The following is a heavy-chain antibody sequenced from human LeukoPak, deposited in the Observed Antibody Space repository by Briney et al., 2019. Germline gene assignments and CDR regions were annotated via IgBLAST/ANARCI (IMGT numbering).Heavy chain of an antibody. CDR2: IYYSGST. CDR3: ARVTMVRGVIGSYMDV. J-gene: IGHJ6*03. V-gene: IGHV4-39*07. CDR1: GGSISSSSYY. D-gene: IGHD3-10*01. Sequence: SETLSLTCTVSGGSISSSSYYWGWIRQPPGKGLEWIGSIYYSGSTYYNPSLKSRVTISVDTSKNQFSLKLSSVTAADTAVYYCARVTMVRGVIGSYMDVWGKGTTVTISS.